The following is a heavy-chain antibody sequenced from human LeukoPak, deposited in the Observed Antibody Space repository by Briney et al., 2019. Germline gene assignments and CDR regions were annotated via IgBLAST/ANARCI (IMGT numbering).Heavy chain of an antibody. CDR1: GGTFSSYA. V-gene: IGHV1-18*01. CDR2: ISAYNGNT. J-gene: IGHJ4*02. CDR3: ARELVTTPYYFDY. Sequence: ASVKVSCKASGGTFSSYAISWVRQAPGQGLEWMGWISAYNGNTNYAQKLQGRVTMTTDTSTSTAYMELRSLRSDDTAAYYCARELVTTPYYFDYWGQGTLVTVSS. D-gene: IGHD5-12*01.